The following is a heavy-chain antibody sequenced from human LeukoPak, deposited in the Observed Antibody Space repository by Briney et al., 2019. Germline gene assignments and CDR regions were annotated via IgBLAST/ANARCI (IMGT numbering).Heavy chain of an antibody. J-gene: IGHJ4*02. CDR1: GGSISSYY. V-gene: IGHV4-4*07. Sequence: SETLSLTCTVSGGSISSYYWNWIRQPAGKGLEWIGRIYTSGTTDDNPSLKSRVTLSVDTSKNQVSLKVTSVTAADTAVYYCARQDSKVGAYTGPYYFGYWGQGTLVTVSS. D-gene: IGHD1-26*01. CDR3: ARQDSKVGAYTGPYYFGY. CDR2: IYTSGTT.